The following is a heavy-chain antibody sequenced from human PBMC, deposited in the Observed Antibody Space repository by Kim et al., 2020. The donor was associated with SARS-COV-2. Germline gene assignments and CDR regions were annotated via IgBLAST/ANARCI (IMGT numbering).Heavy chain of an antibody. CDR3: AKIPLYRIEYSDSSDY. CDR2: IIGSGTST. CDR1: GFTFASYA. V-gene: IGHV3-23*01. J-gene: IGHJ4*02. Sequence: GGSLRLSCAASGFTFASYAMSWVRQAPGKGLEWVSTIIGSGTSTYYGDSVKGRFTISRDNSKNTLYLQMNSLRAEDTAVYYCAKIPLYRIEYSDSSDYWGQGTLVTVSS. D-gene: IGHD6-6*01.